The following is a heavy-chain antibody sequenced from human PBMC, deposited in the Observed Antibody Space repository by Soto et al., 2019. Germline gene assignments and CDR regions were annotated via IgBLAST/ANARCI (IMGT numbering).Heavy chain of an antibody. J-gene: IGHJ6*02. V-gene: IGHV3-33*01. CDR1: GFTFSNFG. CDR2: TWYDGSNK. Sequence: QVQLVESGGGVVQPGRSLRLSCAASGFTFSNFGMQWVRQAPGKGLEWVAVTWYDGSNKYYADSVKGRFTISRDNSRNTLYLQMDSLRADDTAVYYCARDRGSYYYGMDVWGQGTTVTVSS. CDR3: ARDRGSYYYGMDV.